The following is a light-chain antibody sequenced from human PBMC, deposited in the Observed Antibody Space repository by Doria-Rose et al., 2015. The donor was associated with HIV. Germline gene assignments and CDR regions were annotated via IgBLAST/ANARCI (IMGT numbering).Light chain of an antibody. J-gene: IGKJ2*01. CDR1: QDISNY. CDR2: DAS. Sequence: TQSPSSLSASVGDRLTITCQASQDISNYLNWYQQKPGKAPKLLIYDASNLERGVPSRFSGSGSGTDFTFTISSLQPEDIATYYCRQYDDLPYTVGQGTNRKSK. CDR3: RQYDDLPYT. V-gene: IGKV1-33*01.